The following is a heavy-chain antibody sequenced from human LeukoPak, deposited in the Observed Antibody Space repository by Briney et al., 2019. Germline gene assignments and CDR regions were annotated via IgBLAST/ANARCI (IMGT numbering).Heavy chain of an antibody. J-gene: IGHJ4*02. V-gene: IGHV1-18*01. CDR3: ARASVYYDFWSGYYTEDY. D-gene: IGHD3-3*01. CDR1: GYTFTSYG. Sequence: ASVKVSCKASGYTFTSYGISWVRQAPGQGLEWMGWISAYNGNTNYAQKLQGRVTMTTDTSTSKAYMELRSLRSDDTAVYYCARASVYYDFWSGYYTEDYWGQGTLVTVSS. CDR2: ISAYNGNT.